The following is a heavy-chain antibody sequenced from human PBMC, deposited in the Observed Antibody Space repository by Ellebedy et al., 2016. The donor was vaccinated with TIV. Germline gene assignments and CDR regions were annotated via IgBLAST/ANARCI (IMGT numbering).Heavy chain of an antibody. D-gene: IGHD6-19*01. J-gene: IGHJ4*02. Sequence: GESLKISCAASGFTFSSYAMHWVRQAPGKGLGWVAVISYDGSNKYYADSVKGRFTISRDNSKNTLYLQMNSLRAEDTAVYYCARAYSSGWYLDYWGQGTLVTVSS. CDR2: ISYDGSNK. V-gene: IGHV3-30*04. CDR1: GFTFSSYA. CDR3: ARAYSSGWYLDY.